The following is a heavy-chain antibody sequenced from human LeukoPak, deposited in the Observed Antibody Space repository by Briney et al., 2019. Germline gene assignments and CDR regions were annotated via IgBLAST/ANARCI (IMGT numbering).Heavy chain of an antibody. CDR2: VYASGDYNSCIN. V-gene: IGHV4-59*13. J-gene: IGHJ4*02. CDR1: GTSINTYS. CDR3: ARGDQEFDY. Sequence: PSQTLSLACTVSGTSINTYSWSWIRQTPGKGLEWIGYVYASGDYNSCINTYNPSVERRVTITVDTSKNQFALRLTSLTAADTAVYYCARGDQEFDYWGQGTRVTV.